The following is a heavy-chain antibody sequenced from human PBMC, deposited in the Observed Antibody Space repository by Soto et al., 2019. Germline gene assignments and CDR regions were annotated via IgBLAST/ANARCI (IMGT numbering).Heavy chain of an antibody. Sequence: GASVKVSCKASGYTFTSYYMHWVRQAPGQGLEWMGIINPSGGSTSYAQKFQGRVTMTRDTSTSTVYMELSSLRSEDTAVYYCARDKVHSSSWPYWFDPWGQGTLVTVSS. CDR1: GYTFTSYY. CDR2: INPSGGST. V-gene: IGHV1-46*01. D-gene: IGHD6-13*01. J-gene: IGHJ5*02. CDR3: ARDKVHSSSWPYWFDP.